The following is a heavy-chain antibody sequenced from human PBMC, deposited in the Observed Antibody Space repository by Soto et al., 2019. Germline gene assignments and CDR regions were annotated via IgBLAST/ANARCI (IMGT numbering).Heavy chain of an antibody. CDR2: IIPIFCTA. D-gene: IGHD6-13*01. V-gene: IGHV1-69*12. CDR3: ARDPTPSYSSSWYETQVWFDP. Sequence: QVQLVQSGAEVKKPGSSVKVSCKASGGTFSSYAISWVRQAPGQGLEWMGGIIPIFCTANYAQKFQGRVTITADESTSTAYMELSSLRSEDTAVYYCARDPTPSYSSSWYETQVWFDPWGQGTLVTVSS. CDR1: GGTFSSYA. J-gene: IGHJ5*02.